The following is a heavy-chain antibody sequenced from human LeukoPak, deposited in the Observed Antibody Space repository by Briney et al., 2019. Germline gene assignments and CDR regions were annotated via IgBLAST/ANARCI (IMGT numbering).Heavy chain of an antibody. CDR3: ARVSTAVSLAIDY. J-gene: IGHJ4*02. V-gene: IGHV3-21*06. CDR2: ISSSSRYM. Sequence: GSLRLSCAASRFTFTDSCMNWVRQAPGKGLEWVSVISSSSRYMYYADSVKGRFTISRDNAKNSLYLQMNSLRAEDTAVYYCARVSTAVSLAIDYWGQGTLVTVST. D-gene: IGHD6-13*01. CDR1: RFTFTDSC.